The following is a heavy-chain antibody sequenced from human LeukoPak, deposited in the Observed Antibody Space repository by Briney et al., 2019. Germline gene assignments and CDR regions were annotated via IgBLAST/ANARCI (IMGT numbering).Heavy chain of an antibody. D-gene: IGHD3-10*01. J-gene: IGHJ1*01. CDR3: ARGSGSGSYSWYSQY. Sequence: GGSLRLSCAASGFDFSTYSMNWVRQAPGKGLEWVSSMSTSSSSTFYADSVKGRFTISRDNAQNSLFLQMNSLRVEDTAVYYCARGSGSGSYSWYSQYWGQGALVIVSS. V-gene: IGHV3-21*01. CDR2: MSTSSSST. CDR1: GFDFSTYS.